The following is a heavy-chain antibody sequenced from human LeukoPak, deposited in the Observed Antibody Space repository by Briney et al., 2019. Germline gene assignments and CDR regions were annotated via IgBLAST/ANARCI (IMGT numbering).Heavy chain of an antibody. D-gene: IGHD1-26*01. CDR3: AVFPGIVGATPLRNDAFDI. Sequence: ASVKVSCKASGYTFTDYYMHWVRQAPGQGLEWMGWINPNSGGTNYTQNFQGRVTMTRDTSISTAYMALSRLRSDDTAVYYCAVFPGIVGATPLRNDAFDIWGQGTMVTVSS. J-gene: IGHJ3*02. V-gene: IGHV1-2*02. CDR1: GYTFTDYY. CDR2: INPNSGGT.